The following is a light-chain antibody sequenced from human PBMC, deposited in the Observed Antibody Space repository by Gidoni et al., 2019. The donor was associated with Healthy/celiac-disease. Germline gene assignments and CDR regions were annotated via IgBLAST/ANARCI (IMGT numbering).Light chain of an antibody. CDR3: QQYGSSPWT. V-gene: IGKV3-20*01. J-gene: IGKJ1*01. Sequence: DIVFTQSPGPLSLSPGERATLSCRASQRVSSSYLAWYQQKPGQAPRLLIYGASSRATGIPDRFSGSGSGTDFTLTISRLEPEDFAVYYCQQYGSSPWTFGQGTKVEIK. CDR1: QRVSSSY. CDR2: GAS.